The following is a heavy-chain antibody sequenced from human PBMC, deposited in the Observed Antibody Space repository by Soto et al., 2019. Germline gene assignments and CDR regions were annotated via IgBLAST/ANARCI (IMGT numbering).Heavy chain of an antibody. CDR2: INHSGST. CDR1: GGSFSGYY. J-gene: IGHJ4*02. V-gene: IGHV4-34*01. Sequence: SETLSLTCAVYGGSFSGYYWSWIRQPPGKGLGWIGEINHSGSTNYNPSLKSRVTISVDTSKNQFSLKLSSVTAADTAVYYCARVTYYYDSSGYYLLDYWGQGTLVTVSS. D-gene: IGHD3-22*01. CDR3: ARVTYYYDSSGYYLLDY.